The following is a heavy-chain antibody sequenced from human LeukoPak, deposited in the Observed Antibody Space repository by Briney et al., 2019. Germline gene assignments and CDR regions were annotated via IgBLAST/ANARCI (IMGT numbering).Heavy chain of an antibody. CDR2: ISGSGGST. D-gene: IGHD3-22*01. J-gene: IGHJ4*02. V-gene: IGHV3-23*01. CDR1: GFTFSSYA. Sequence: GGSLRLSCTASGFTFSSYAMSWVRQAPGKGLEWVSAISGSGGSTYYADSVKGRFTISRDNSKNTLYLQMNSLRAEDTAVYYCAKGDGYYDSSGYPYLYWGQGTLVTVSS. CDR3: AKGDGYYDSSGYPYLY.